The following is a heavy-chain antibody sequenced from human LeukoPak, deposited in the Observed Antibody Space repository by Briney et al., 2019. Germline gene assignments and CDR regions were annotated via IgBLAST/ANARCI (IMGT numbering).Heavy chain of an antibody. CDR2: INPNSGGT. D-gene: IGHD3-22*01. J-gene: IGHJ5*02. V-gene: IGHV1-2*02. Sequence: ASVKVSCKASGYTFTGYYMHWVRQAPGQGLEWMGWINPNSGGTNYAQKFQGRVTMTRDTSISTAYMELSRLRSEDTAVYYCARDRQITMIVPPEGWFDPWGQGTLVTVSS. CDR1: GYTFTGYY. CDR3: ARDRQITMIVPPEGWFDP.